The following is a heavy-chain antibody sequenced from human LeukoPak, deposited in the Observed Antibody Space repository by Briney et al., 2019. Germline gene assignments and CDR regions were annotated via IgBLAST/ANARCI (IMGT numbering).Heavy chain of an antibody. J-gene: IGHJ4*02. CDR2: ISGSGGST. CDR3: AKRRENYSDSSGYYSYFDY. D-gene: IGHD3-22*01. CDR1: GCTFSSYA. Sequence: GGSLRLSCAASGCTFSSYAMSWVRQAPGKGLEWVSAISGSGGSTYYADSVKGRFTISRDNSKNTLYLQMNSLRAEETAVYYCAKRRENYSDSSGYYSYFDYWGQGTLVTVSS. V-gene: IGHV3-23*01.